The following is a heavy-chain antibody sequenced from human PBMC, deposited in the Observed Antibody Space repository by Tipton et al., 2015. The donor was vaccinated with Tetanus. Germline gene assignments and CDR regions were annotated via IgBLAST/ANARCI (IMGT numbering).Heavy chain of an antibody. CDR1: GLTISSYA. Sequence: SLRLSCAASGLTISSYAMSWLRQAPGKGLEWVSAISGNGRSTFYADSVKGRFTISRDNSKKTVSLQMQSLRVEVTAIYYCARDFGAGSYRPQTGFDYWGRGTLVTVSS. V-gene: IGHV3-23*01. CDR3: ARDFGAGSYRPQTGFDY. CDR2: ISGNGRST. J-gene: IGHJ4*02. D-gene: IGHD3-10*01.